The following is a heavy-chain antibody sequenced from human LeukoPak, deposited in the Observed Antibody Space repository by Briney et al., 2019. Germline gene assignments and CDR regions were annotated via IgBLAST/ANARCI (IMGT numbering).Heavy chain of an antibody. Sequence: ASVKVSCKASGFTFTSSAMQWVRQARGQRLEWIGWIVVGSGNTNYAQKFQERVTITRDMSTSTAYMELSSLRSEDTAAYYCAADSGWGYYDSSGYSFDYWGQGTLVTVSS. J-gene: IGHJ4*02. CDR1: GFTFTSSA. D-gene: IGHD3-22*01. CDR3: AADSGWGYYDSSGYSFDY. CDR2: IVVGSGNT. V-gene: IGHV1-58*02.